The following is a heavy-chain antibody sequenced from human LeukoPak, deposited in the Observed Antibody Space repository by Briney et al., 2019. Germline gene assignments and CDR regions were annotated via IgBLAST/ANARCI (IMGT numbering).Heavy chain of an antibody. J-gene: IGHJ4*02. CDR3: AKGTQRGNSGWGYFFDQ. V-gene: IGHV3-9*01. CDR2: INWNSGSI. D-gene: IGHD6-19*01. CDR1: GFTFDDYA. Sequence: GRSLRLSCAASGFTFDDYAMHWVRQAPGKGLEWVSGINWNSGSIDYAGSVKGRFTISRDNAMNSLYLQMNTLRPEDTALYYCAKGTQRGNSGWGYFFDQWGQGTLVTVSS.